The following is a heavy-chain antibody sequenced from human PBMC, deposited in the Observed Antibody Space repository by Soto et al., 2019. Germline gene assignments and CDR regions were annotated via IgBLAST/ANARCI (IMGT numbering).Heavy chain of an antibody. Sequence: SETLSLTCTVSGGSVSSGSYYWSWIRQPPGKGLEWIGYIYYSGSTSYNPSLQSRVTISVDTSKNQFSLKLSSVTAADTAVYYCARDLGDSDYGMDVWGQGTTVTSP. D-gene: IGHD1-26*01. CDR2: IYYSGST. CDR1: GGSVSSGSYY. J-gene: IGHJ6*02. V-gene: IGHV4-61*01. CDR3: ARDLGDSDYGMDV.